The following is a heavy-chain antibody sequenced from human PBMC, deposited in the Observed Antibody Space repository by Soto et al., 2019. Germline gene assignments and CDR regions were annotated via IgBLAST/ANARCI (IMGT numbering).Heavy chain of an antibody. V-gene: IGHV4-34*01. CDR2: INHSGST. Sequence: SETLSLTCAVYGGSFSGYYWSWIRQPPGKGLEWIGEINHSGSTNYNPSLKSRVTISVDTSKSQFSLKLSSVTAADTAVYYCARGRGGITIFGVVKYYYGMDVWGQGTTVTVSS. D-gene: IGHD3-3*01. CDR3: ARGRGGITIFGVVKYYYGMDV. CDR1: GGSFSGYY. J-gene: IGHJ6*02.